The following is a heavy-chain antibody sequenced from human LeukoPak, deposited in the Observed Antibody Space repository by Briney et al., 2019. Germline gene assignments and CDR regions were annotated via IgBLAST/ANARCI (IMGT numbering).Heavy chain of an antibody. CDR2: IIPIFGTA. D-gene: IGHD3-10*01. CDR3: ARAGSGSNWFDP. V-gene: IGHV1-69*13. J-gene: IGHJ5*02. Sequence: SVKVSCKASGGTFSSYAISWVRQAPGQGLEWMGGIIPIFGTANYAQKFQGRVTITADESTSTAYMELSSLRSEDTAVYSCARAGSGSNWFDPWGQGTLVTVSS. CDR1: GGTFSSYA.